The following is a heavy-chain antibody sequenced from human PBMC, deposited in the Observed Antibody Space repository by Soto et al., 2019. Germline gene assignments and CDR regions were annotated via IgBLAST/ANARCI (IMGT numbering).Heavy chain of an antibody. CDR2: ISSSSSYI. D-gene: IGHD5-12*01. V-gene: IGHV3-21*01. CDR3: ARGLILGGYDH. J-gene: IGHJ5*02. Sequence: GGSLRLSCTASGFTFTRYSMNWVRQAPGKGLEWVSSISSSSSYIYYADSVKGRFTISRDNAKNSLYLQMNSLRAEDTAVYYCARGLILGGYDHWGQGTLVTVSS. CDR1: GFTFTRYS.